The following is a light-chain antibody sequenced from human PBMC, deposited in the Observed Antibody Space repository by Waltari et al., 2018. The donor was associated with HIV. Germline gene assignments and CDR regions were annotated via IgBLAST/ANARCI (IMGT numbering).Light chain of an antibody. CDR3: SSYAGNNNYV. J-gene: IGLJ1*01. V-gene: IGLV2-8*01. CDR1: SRAIGPYTY. Sequence: QPALTQTPSASGSPGQSVTISRTGTSRAIGPYTYVSWYQQHPGRAPNLLIYEVNKRPSGVPDRFSGSKSANTASLTVSGLQVADEADYYCSSYAGNNNYVFGTGTRVTVL. CDR2: EVN.